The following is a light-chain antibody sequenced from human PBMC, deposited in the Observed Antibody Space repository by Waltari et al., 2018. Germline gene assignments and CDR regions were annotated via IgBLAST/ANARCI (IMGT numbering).Light chain of an antibody. CDR2: KAS. CDR3: QQYNSDQYT. V-gene: IGKV1-5*03. Sequence: DIQMTQSPSTLSASIGDRVTITCRASKSINTWVALYQHRPGKAPKLLSQKASFLQSGVPSRFSGSESGTEFTLTINSLQPDDLATYHCQQYNSDQYTFGQGTKLEI. J-gene: IGKJ2*01. CDR1: KSINTW.